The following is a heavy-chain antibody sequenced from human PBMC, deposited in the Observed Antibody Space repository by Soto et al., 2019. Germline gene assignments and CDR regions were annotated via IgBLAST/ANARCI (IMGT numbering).Heavy chain of an antibody. V-gene: IGHV1-69*06. D-gene: IGHD3-22*01. CDR3: AGITYYYXSSGYSDTIYYYYGMDV. CDR1: GGPFSSYA. J-gene: IGHJ6*02. CDR2: IIPIFGTA. Sequence: SAVKVPCKASGGPFSSYAISWVLQAPGQGLEWVGGIIPIFGTANYAQKFQGRVTITADKSTSTAYMELSSLRSEDTAVYYCAGITYYYXSSGYSDTIYYYYGMDVWGQGTTVTVSS.